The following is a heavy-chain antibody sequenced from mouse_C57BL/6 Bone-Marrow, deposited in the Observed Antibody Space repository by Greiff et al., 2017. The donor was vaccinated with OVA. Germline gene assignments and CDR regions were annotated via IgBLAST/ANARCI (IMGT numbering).Heavy chain of an antibody. Sequence: EVKLMESGGGLVKPGGSLKLSCAASGFTFSSYAMSWVRQTPEKRLEWVATISDGGSYTYYPDNVKGRFTISRDNAKNNLYLQMSHLKSEDTAMYYCAREDYGNYGWFAYWGQGTLVTVSA. J-gene: IGHJ3*01. D-gene: IGHD2-1*01. CDR2: ISDGGSYT. CDR3: AREDYGNYGWFAY. V-gene: IGHV5-4*01. CDR1: GFTFSSYA.